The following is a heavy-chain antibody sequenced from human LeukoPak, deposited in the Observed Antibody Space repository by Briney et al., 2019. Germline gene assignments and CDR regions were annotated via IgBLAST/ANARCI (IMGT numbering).Heavy chain of an antibody. CDR1: GFTFSSYS. V-gene: IGHV3-21*01. Sequence: GGSLRLSCAASGFTFSSYSINWVRQAPGKGLEWVSSISSSSSYIYYADSVKGRFTISRDNAKNSLYLQMNSLRAEDTAVYYCARDTGDFWSGSHPFDYWGQGTLVTVSS. J-gene: IGHJ4*02. CDR2: ISSSSSYI. CDR3: ARDTGDFWSGSHPFDY. D-gene: IGHD3-3*01.